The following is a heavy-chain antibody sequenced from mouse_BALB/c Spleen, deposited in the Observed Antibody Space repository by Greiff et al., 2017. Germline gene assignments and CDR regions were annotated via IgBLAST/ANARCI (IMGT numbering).Heavy chain of an antibody. CDR1: GYSFTGYY. CDR3: ARGGIYDNSCYFDY. CDR2: INPYNGAT. V-gene: IGHV1-31*01. D-gene: IGHD2-1*01. J-gene: IGHJ2*01. Sequence: VQLQQSGPELVKPGASVKISCKASGYSFTGYYMHWVKQSHVKSLEWIGRINPYNGATSYNQNFKDKASLTVDKSSSSAYMELHSLTSEDSAVYYCARGGIYDNSCYFDYWGQGTTLTVSS.